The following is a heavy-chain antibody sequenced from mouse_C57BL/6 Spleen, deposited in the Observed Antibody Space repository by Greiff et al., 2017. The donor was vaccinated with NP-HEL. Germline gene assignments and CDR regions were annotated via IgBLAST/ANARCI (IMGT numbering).Heavy chain of an antibody. CDR1: GFNIKDYY. D-gene: IGHD1-1*01. CDR3: ARITTVGNFDY. Sequence: VQLQQSGAELVKPGASVKLSCTASGFNIKDYYMHWVKQRTEQGLEWIGRIDPEDGETKYATKFQGKATITADTSSNTAYLQLSSLTSEDTAVYYCARITTVGNFDYWGQGTTLTVSS. J-gene: IGHJ2*01. CDR2: IDPEDGET. V-gene: IGHV14-2*01.